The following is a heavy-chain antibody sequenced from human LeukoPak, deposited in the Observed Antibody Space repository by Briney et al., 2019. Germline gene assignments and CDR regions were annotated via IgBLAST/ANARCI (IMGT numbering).Heavy chain of an antibody. CDR3: ARGDWQYQLLFDY. J-gene: IGHJ4*02. Sequence: GGSLRLSCAASGFTVSSNYMSWVRQAPGKGLEWVSVIYSGGSTYYADSVKGRFTIPRDNSKNTLYLQMNSLRAEDTAVYYCARGDWQYQLLFDYWGQGTLVTVSS. CDR2: IYSGGST. D-gene: IGHD2-2*01. CDR1: GFTVSSNY. V-gene: IGHV3-53*01.